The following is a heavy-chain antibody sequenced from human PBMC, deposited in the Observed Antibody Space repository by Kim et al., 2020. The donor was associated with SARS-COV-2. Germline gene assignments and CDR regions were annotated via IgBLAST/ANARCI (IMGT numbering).Heavy chain of an antibody. CDR3: ARDQWLLHLLSEWGSFDY. J-gene: IGHJ4*02. D-gene: IGHD3-22*01. Sequence: GGSLRLSCAASGFTFSSYGMHWVRQAPGKGMEWVAVIWYDGSNKYYADSVKGRFTISRDNSKNTLYLQMNSLRAEDTAVYYCARDQWLLHLLSEWGSFDYWGQGTLVTVSS. CDR1: GFTFSSYG. V-gene: IGHV3-33*01. CDR2: IWYDGSNK.